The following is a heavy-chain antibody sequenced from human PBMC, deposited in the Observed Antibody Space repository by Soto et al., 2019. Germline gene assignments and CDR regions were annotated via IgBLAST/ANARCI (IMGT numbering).Heavy chain of an antibody. Sequence: QVQLVQSGAEVKKPGSSVKVSCKASGGTFSSYTISWVRQAPGQGLEWMGRIIPIPGIANYAQKFQGRVTITADKSTGTAYVELSSLRSEDTAVYYCARAGETTGTTVYYYYYLDVWGKGTTVTVSS. CDR3: ARAGETTGTTVYYYYYLDV. D-gene: IGHD1-1*01. J-gene: IGHJ6*03. CDR2: IIPIPGIA. CDR1: GGTFSSYT. V-gene: IGHV1-69*02.